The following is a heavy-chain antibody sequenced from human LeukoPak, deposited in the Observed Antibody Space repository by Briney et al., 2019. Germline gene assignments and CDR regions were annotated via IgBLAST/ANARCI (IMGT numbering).Heavy chain of an antibody. CDR2: IYYSGST. Sequence: PSETLSLTCTVSGGSISSYYWSWIRQPPGKGLEWIGYIYYSGSTNYNPSLKSRVTISVDTSKNQFSLQLNSVTPEDTAVYYCARSRDAFDIWGQGTMVTVSS. CDR3: ARSRDAFDI. V-gene: IGHV4-59*12. J-gene: IGHJ3*02. CDR1: GGSISSYY.